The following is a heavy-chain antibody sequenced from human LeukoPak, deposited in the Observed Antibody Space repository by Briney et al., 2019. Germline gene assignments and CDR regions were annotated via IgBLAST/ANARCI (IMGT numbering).Heavy chain of an antibody. CDR2: INHSGST. V-gene: IGHV4-39*07. Sequence: SETLSLTCTVSGGSISSGDYYWSWIRQPPGKGLEWIGEINHSGSTNYNPSLKSRVTISVDTSKNQFSLKLSSVTAADTAVYYRARADYMDVWGKGTTVTVSS. CDR1: GGSISSGDYY. CDR3: ARADYMDV. J-gene: IGHJ6*03.